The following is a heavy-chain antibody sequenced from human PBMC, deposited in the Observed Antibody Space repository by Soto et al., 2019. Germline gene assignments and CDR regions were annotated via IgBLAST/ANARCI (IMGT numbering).Heavy chain of an antibody. J-gene: IGHJ4*02. CDR3: ARGGVGRYCSSTSCYTWVFDY. D-gene: IGHD2-2*02. Sequence: PWGSLRLSCAASGFTFISYWIHFFRQSPLKWLVWVSRINSDGSSTSYADSVKGRFTISRDNAKNTLYLQMNSLRAEDTAVYYCARGGVGRYCSSTSCYTWVFDYWGQGTLVTVSS. CDR1: GFTFISYW. CDR2: INSDGSST. V-gene: IGHV3-74*01.